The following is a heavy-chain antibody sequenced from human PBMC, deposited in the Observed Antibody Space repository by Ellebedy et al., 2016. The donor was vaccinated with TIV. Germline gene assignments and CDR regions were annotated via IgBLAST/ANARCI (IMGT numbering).Heavy chain of an antibody. J-gene: IGHJ4*02. CDR3: VRVGGDY. V-gene: IGHV1-69*13. CDR1: VGTFSSYG. Sequence: SVKVSXXASVGTFSSYGFSWVRQAPGQGLEWMGGIIPIFGTTNYAQKFQGRVTLTADESTSTAFMELSSLRSEDTAVYYCVRVGGDYWGQGTLVTVSS. CDR2: IIPIFGTT. D-gene: IGHD4-23*01.